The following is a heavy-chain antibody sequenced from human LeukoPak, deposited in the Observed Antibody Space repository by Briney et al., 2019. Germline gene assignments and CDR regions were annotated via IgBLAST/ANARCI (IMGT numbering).Heavy chain of an antibody. Sequence: QSGGSLRLSCAASGFTFSSYGMHWVRQAPGKGLEWVVFIRYDGSNKYYADSVKGRFTISRDNSKNTLDLQMNSLRAEDTAVYYCARPDILTGSYFDYWGQGTLVTVSS. V-gene: IGHV3-30*02. CDR3: ARPDILTGSYFDY. CDR1: GFTFSSYG. D-gene: IGHD3-9*01. J-gene: IGHJ4*02. CDR2: IRYDGSNK.